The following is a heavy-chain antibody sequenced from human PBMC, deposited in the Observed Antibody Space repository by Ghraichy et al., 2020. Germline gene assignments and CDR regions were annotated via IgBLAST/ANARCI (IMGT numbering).Heavy chain of an antibody. V-gene: IGHV3-23*01. D-gene: IGHD2-2*01. CDR3: AKGTCTGTTCKPTPDY. CDR1: GFTFGSYP. Sequence: GGSLRLSCAASGFTFGSYPMTWVRQAPGKGLEWVSTVSASGSTFYADSVKGRFAISRDISKNTLYLQMNSLRAEDTAIYHCAKGTCTGTTCKPTPDYWGQGTLVTVSS. CDR2: VSASGST. J-gene: IGHJ4*02.